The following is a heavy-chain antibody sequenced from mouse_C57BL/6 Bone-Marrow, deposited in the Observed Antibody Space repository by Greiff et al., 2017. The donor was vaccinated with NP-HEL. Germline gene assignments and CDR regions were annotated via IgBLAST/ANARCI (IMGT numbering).Heavy chain of an antibody. CDR3: AKRGNYVWYFDV. Sequence: QVHVKQPGAELVRPGSSVKLSCKASGYTFTSYWMDWVKQRPGQGLEWIGNIYPSDSETHYNQKFKDKATLTVDKSSSTAYMQLSSLTSEDSAVYYCAKRGNYVWYFDVWGTGTTVTVSS. V-gene: IGHV1-61*01. CDR1: GYTFTSYW. J-gene: IGHJ1*03. D-gene: IGHD2-1*01. CDR2: IYPSDSET.